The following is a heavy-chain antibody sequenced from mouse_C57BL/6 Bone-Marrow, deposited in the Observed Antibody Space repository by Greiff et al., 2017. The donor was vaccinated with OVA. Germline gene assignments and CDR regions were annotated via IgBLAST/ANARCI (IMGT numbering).Heavy chain of an antibody. Sequence: VQLQQPGAELVRPGSSVKLSCKASGYTFTSYWMHWVKQRPIQGLEWIGNIDPSDSETHYNQKFKDKATLTVDKSSSTAYMQLSSLTSEDSAVYYCARGIYDGYRWYFDVWGTGTTVTVSS. CDR2: IDPSDSET. J-gene: IGHJ1*03. V-gene: IGHV1-52*01. D-gene: IGHD2-3*01. CDR1: GYTFTSYW. CDR3: ARGIYDGYRWYFDV.